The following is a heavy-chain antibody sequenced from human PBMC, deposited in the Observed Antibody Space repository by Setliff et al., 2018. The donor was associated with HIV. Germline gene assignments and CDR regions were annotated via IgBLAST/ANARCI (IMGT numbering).Heavy chain of an antibody. CDR2: INSNNGGT. CDR3: ARSLREYSYGSPDY. V-gene: IGHV1-2*02. D-gene: IGHD5-18*01. J-gene: IGHJ4*02. Sequence: ASVKVSCKTSGYTFTAYYIHWVRQAPGQGLEWMGWINSNNGGTKYAQNFQGRVTMTRDTSITTAYMELSSLRSEDTAIYYCARSLREYSYGSPDYWGPGTLVTVSS. CDR1: GYTFTAYY.